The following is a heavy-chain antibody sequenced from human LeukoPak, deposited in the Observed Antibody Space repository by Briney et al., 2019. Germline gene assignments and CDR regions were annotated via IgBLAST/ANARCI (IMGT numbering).Heavy chain of an antibody. Sequence: PGGSLRLSCAASGFTFSSYAMSWVRQAPGKGLEWVSAISGSGGSTYYADSVKGRFTISRDDSKNTLYLEMNSLRAEDTAVYYCAKELLQLWFGDTWGQGTLVTVSS. V-gene: IGHV3-23*01. J-gene: IGHJ4*02. CDR3: AKELLQLWFGDT. D-gene: IGHD3-10*01. CDR1: GFTFSSYA. CDR2: ISGSGGST.